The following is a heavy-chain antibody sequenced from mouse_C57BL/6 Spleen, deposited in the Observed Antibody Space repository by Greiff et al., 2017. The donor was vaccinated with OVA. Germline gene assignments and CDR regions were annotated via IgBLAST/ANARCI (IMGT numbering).Heavy chain of an antibody. J-gene: IGHJ2*01. CDR3: ARITTVVADY. V-gene: IGHV5-6*01. D-gene: IGHD1-1*01. Sequence: EVHLVESGGDLVKPGGSLKLSCAASGFTFSSYGMSWVRQTPDKRLEWVATISSCGSYTYYPDSVKGRFTFSRDNAKNTLYLQMSSLKSEDTAMYYCARITTVVADYWGQGTTLTVSS. CDR2: ISSCGSYT. CDR1: GFTFSSYG.